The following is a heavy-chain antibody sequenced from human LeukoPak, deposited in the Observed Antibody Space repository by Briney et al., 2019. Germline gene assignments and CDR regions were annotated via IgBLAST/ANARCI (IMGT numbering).Heavy chain of an antibody. CDR3: ARKYCSSTSCYCDY. J-gene: IGHJ4*02. CDR1: GGSISSSSYY. Sequence: SETLSLTCTVSGGSISSSSYYWGWIRQPPGKGLEWIGSIYYSGSTYYNPSLKSRVTISVDTSKNQFSLKLSSVTAADTAVYYCARKYCSSTSCYCDYWGQGTLVTVSS. V-gene: IGHV4-39*01. CDR2: IYYSGST. D-gene: IGHD2-2*01.